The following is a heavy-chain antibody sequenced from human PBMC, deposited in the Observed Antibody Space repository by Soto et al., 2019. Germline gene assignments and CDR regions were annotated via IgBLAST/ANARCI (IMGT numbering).Heavy chain of an antibody. V-gene: IGHV4-34*01. CDR1: GGSFSGYY. Sequence: QVQLQQWGAELLKPSETLSLTCAVYGGSFSGYYWSWIRQPPGKGLEWIGEINHSGSTNYNPSLKSRVTISVDTSKNQFSLKLSSVTAADTAVYYCASGFYFDYWGQGTLVTVSS. J-gene: IGHJ4*02. CDR3: ASGFYFDY. CDR2: INHSGST.